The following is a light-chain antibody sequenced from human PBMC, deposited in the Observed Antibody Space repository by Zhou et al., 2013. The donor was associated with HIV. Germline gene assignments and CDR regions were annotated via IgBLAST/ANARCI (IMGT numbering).Light chain of an antibody. CDR1: QSVSSN. CDR2: GAS. CDR3: QQYGTSPT. Sequence: EIVMTQSPATLSVSPGERVTLSCRASQSVSSNLAWYQQKPGQAPRLLIFGASIRAVGIPVRFSGSGSGTEFTLTISRLEAEDFAVYYCQQYGTSPTFGQGTKVQIK. J-gene: IGKJ1*01. V-gene: IGKV3-15*01.